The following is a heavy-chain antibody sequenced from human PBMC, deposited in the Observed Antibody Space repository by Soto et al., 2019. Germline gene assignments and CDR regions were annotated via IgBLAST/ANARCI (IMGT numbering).Heavy chain of an antibody. CDR2: IDWDDNK. CDR1: GFSLRTSAMY. CDR3: ARTDGYSGSQYFDY. Sequence: SGPTLVNPTHTLTLTCTFSGFSLRTSAMYVSWIRQSPGKALECLALIDWDDNKYYSTSLKTRLTISKDTSKNQVVLTMTNMDPLKTATYYCARTDGYSGSQYFDYWGQGILVTVSS. J-gene: IGHJ4*02. D-gene: IGHD1-26*01. V-gene: IGHV2-70*01.